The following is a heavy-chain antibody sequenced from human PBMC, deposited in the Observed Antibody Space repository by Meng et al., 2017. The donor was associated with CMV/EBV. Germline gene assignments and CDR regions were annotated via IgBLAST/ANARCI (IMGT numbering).Heavy chain of an antibody. D-gene: IGHD5-12*01. Sequence: SVKVSCKASGYTFTGYYMHWLRQAPGQGLEWMGGIIPNFGTANYAQKFQGRVTITTDESTNTAYMVLSSLRSEETAVYYCGGSRRVATTAFDYWGQGTLVTVSS. V-gene: IGHV1-69*05. CDR2: IIPNFGTA. CDR1: GYTFTGYY. CDR3: GGSRRVATTAFDY. J-gene: IGHJ4*02.